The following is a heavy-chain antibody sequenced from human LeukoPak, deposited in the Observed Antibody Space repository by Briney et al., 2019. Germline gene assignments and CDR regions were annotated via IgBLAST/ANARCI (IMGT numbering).Heavy chain of an antibody. CDR1: GGSFSGYY. CDR2: INHSGST. Sequence: SETLSLTCAVSGGSFSGYYWSWLRQPPGKGLEWIGEINHSGSTNYNPSLKSRVTISVDTSKNQFSLKLSSVTAADTAVYYCARTGGSGSKFDYWGQGTLVTVSS. D-gene: IGHD3-10*01. V-gene: IGHV4-34*01. CDR3: ARTGGSGSKFDY. J-gene: IGHJ4*02.